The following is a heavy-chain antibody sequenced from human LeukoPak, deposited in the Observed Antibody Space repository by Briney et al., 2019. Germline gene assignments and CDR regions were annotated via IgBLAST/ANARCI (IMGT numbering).Heavy chain of an antibody. CDR1: GGSIGSYY. CDR2: IYYSGST. Sequence: SETLSLTCTVSGGSIGSYYWSWIRQPPGKGLEWIGYIYYSGSTNYNPSLKSRVTISVDTSKNQFSLKLSSVTAADTAVYYCARAVYYYYGMDVWGQGTTVTVSS. CDR3: ARAVYYYYGMDV. J-gene: IGHJ6*02. V-gene: IGHV4-59*08.